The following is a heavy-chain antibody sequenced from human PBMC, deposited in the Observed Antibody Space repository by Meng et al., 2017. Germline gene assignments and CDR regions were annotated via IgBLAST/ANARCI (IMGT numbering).Heavy chain of an antibody. V-gene: IGHV4-61*01. CDR2: IVYSGST. D-gene: IGHD4-17*01. Sequence: HQQGSGLGLVLPSETLSPTCTVSGGSVGNGNYFWSWIRQPPGKGLEWIGYIVYSGSTTYNPSLKPRVTISVDTSKNQFSLKLTSVTAADTAVYFCARDVGGDYETLFDYWGQGTLVTVSS. CDR3: ARDVGGDYETLFDY. CDR1: GGSVGNGNYF. J-gene: IGHJ4*02.